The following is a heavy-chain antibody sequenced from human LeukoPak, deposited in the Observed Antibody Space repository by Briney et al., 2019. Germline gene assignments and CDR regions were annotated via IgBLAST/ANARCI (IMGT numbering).Heavy chain of an antibody. CDR3: ARGNGDYRDTNYYGMDV. V-gene: IGHV3-72*01. CDR2: SRGRGHSFTT. CDR1: GFIFSDYY. D-gene: IGHD4-11*01. J-gene: IGHJ6*02. Sequence: GGSLRLSCASSGFIFSDYYMDWVRQAPGKGLEWVGRSRGRGHSFTTEYAASVKGRFTISSDNSQSALFLQMNSLQTEDAAVYYCARGNGDYRDTNYYGMDVWGLGTTVSVSS.